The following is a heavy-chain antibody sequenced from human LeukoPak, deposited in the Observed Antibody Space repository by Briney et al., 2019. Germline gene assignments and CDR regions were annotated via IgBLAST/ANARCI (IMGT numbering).Heavy chain of an antibody. CDR1: GNSFTSYW. J-gene: IGHJ4*02. V-gene: IGHV5-51*01. Sequence: PGGSLEISCKGSGNSFTSYWIGWVRQLPGKGLEWMGVIYPGDSDIRYSPSFQGQVTISADKSISPAYLQWSSLKASDTAMYYCARSGHYYGSGSLYYFDYWGQGTLVTVSS. CDR3: ARSGHYYGSGSLYYFDY. D-gene: IGHD3-10*01. CDR2: IYPGDSDI.